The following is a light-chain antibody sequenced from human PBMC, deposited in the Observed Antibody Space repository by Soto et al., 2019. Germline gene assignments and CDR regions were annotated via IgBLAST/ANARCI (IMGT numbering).Light chain of an antibody. CDR2: DVN. J-gene: IGLJ2*01. V-gene: IGLV2-14*01. Sequence: QPVLTQPASVSGSPGQSITISCTGTSSDVGDYNYVSWYQHHPGKAPKLMIYDVNNRPSGVSNRFSGSKSGNTASLTISGLQAEDEADYYCYSYTSSSTMVFGGGTKLTVL. CDR3: YSYTSSSTMV. CDR1: SSDVGDYNY.